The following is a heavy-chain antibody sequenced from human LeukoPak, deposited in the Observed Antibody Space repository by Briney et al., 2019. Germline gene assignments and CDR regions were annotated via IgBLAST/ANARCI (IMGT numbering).Heavy chain of an antibody. D-gene: IGHD5-18*01. J-gene: IGHJ4*02. CDR2: ISGSSSST. CDR3: AKERRTAMGYYFDY. Sequence: GGSLRLSCVGSGFTFSSYAMSWVRQIPGKGLEWVSAISGSSSSTYYADSVKGRFTISRDNSKNTLYLQMNSLRAEDTAVYYCAKERRTAMGYYFDYWGQGTLVTVSS. CDR1: GFTFSSYA. V-gene: IGHV3-23*01.